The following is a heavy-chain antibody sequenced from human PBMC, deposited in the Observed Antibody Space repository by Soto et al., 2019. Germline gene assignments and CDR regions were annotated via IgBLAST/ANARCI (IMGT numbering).Heavy chain of an antibody. V-gene: IGHV3-53*01. CDR1: GFGVSDNY. CDR2: MYTGGRT. CDR3: ARAQWRDGSFDPYYAMDV. Sequence: GGCLSLSCAASGFGVSDNYMRWVRQAPGRGLEWVSVMYTGGRTFYVDSVTGRLTISRDTSQNPLYLQMNSMRVEDTAVYYCARAQWRDGSFDPYYAMDVWGQGTTVTVSS. D-gene: IGHD6-19*01. J-gene: IGHJ6*02.